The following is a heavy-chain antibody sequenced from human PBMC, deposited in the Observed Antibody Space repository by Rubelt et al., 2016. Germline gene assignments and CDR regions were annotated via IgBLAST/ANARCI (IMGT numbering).Heavy chain of an antibody. CDR3: ARVIDAGVDY. CDR2: MRPIGGYI. Sequence: QVQLVQSGAEVKMPGASVKVSCKASGYTFGTYDINWVRQATGQGLEWMGWMRPIGGYIGYAQKFQGRVTMTRNTPISTAYMELSGLRPEDTAVYYCARVIDAGVDYWGQGTVLTVSS. J-gene: IGHJ4*02. CDR1: GYTFGTYD. D-gene: IGHD2-21*01. V-gene: IGHV1-8*01.